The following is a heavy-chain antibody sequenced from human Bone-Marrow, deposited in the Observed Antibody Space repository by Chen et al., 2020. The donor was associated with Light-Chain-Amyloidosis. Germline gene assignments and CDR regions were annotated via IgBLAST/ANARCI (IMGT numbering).Heavy chain of an antibody. CDR2: MSYSGST. Sequence: QLQLQESGPGLVRPSETLSLTCTVSGGSISINSYYWGWIRQPPGKGLEWIGSMSYSGSTYYIPSFKIPLTLSVDTPNNQFYLSLNSVTAAYTALYYCAIIFGFCSGGICYSAYFDSWGQVALVTVSS. J-gene: IGHJ4*02. D-gene: IGHD2-15*01. V-gene: IGHV4-39*01. CDR3: AIIFGFCSGGICYSAYFDS. CDR1: GGSISINSYY.